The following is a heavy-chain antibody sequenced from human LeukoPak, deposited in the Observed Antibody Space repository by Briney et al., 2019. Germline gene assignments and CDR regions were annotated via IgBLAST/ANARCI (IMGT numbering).Heavy chain of an antibody. V-gene: IGHV1-69*13. CDR2: IIPIFGTA. Sequence: GASVKASCKASRDTLSSYAISWVRHTPGQGLEWMGGIIPIFGTANYAQKFQGRVTITADESTSTAYMELSSLRAEDTAVYYCARYYNVLTGYYWWGQGTLVTVSS. D-gene: IGHD3-9*01. J-gene: IGHJ4*02. CDR1: RDTLSSYA. CDR3: ARYYNVLTGYYW.